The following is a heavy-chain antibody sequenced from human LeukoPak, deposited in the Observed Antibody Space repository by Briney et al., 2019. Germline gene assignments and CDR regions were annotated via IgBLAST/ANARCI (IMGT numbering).Heavy chain of an antibody. CDR2: IYGGANT. CDR3: ARWIQVWLRGGQTGAFDI. J-gene: IGHJ3*02. D-gene: IGHD5-18*01. CDR1: GFTVSSNY. V-gene: IGHV3-66*01. Sequence: GGSLRLSCAASGFTVSSNYMTWVRQAPGKGLEWVSLIYGGANTYYADSVKGRFTISRDNSKNTLYLQMNSLRAEDTAVYYCARWIQVWLRGGQTGAFDIWGQGTMVTVSS.